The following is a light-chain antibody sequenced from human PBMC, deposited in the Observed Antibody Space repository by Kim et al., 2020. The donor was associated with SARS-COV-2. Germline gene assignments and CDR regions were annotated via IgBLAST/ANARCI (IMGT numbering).Light chain of an antibody. J-gene: IGLJ1*01. CDR3: AAWDDSLRV. V-gene: IGLV1-44*01. Sequence: QSVLTQPPSASGTPGQRVTISCSGSSSNIGSNTVNWYQQLPGTAPKLLIYSNNQRPSGVPDRFSGFKSGTSASLAISGLQSEDEADYYCAAWDDSLRVFGTGTKVTVL. CDR2: SNN. CDR1: SSNIGSNT.